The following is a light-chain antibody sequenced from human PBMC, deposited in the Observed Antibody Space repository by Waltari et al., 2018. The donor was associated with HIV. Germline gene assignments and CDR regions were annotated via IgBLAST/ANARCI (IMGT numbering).Light chain of an antibody. CDR1: SSDIGKYDF. J-gene: IGLJ1*01. Sequence: QSALTQPASVSGSPGQSINMSCTGSSSDIGKYDFVSWYQHNPGQAPHLIISDVNTRPSGVSLRFSGSKSGNTASLTISGLQAEDESYYYCCSYAGGPFVFGSGTSVIVL. V-gene: IGLV2-23*02. CDR3: CSYAGGPFV. CDR2: DVN.